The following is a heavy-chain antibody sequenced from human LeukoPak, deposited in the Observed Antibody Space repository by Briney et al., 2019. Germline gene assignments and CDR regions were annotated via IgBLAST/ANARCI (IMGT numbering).Heavy chain of an antibody. CDR1: GFTFSSYD. CDR2: IGTAGDT. V-gene: IGHV3-13*01. CDR3: ARVGVSSGSYDY. J-gene: IGHJ4*02. D-gene: IGHD3-22*01. Sequence: GGSLRLSCAASGFTFSSYDMHWVRQATGKGLEWVSAIGTAGDTYYPGSVKGRFTISRENAKNSLYLQMNSLRAGDTAVYYCARVGVSSGSYDYWGQGTLVTVSS.